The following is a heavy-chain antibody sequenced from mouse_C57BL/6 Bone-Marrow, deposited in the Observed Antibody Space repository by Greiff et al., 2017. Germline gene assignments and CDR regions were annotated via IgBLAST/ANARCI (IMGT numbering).Heavy chain of an antibody. V-gene: IGHV5-6*01. D-gene: IGHD1-1*01. CDR1: GFTFSSYG. CDR2: ISSGGSYT. Sequence: ESGGDLVKPGGSLKLSCAASGFTFSSYGMSWVRQTPDKRLEWVATISSGGSYTYYPDSVKGRFTISRDNAKNTLYLQMSSLKSEDTAMYYCAREDGYWYFDVWGTGTTVTVSS. J-gene: IGHJ1*03. CDR3: AREDGYWYFDV.